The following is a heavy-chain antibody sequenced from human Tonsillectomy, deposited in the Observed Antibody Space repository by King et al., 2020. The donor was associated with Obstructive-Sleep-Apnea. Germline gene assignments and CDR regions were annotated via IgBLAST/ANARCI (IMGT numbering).Heavy chain of an antibody. CDR3: ARGIREAAASLGY. Sequence: QLVQSGGGLVQPGGSLRLSCAASGFTFSSYWMSWVRQAPGKGLEGVANIKQDGSEKYYVDSVKGRFTIPRDNAKNSLYLQMNSLRAEDTAVYYCARGIREAAASLGYWGQGTLVTVSS. CDR2: IKQDGSEK. J-gene: IGHJ4*02. CDR1: GFTFSSYW. D-gene: IGHD6-13*01. V-gene: IGHV3-7*03.